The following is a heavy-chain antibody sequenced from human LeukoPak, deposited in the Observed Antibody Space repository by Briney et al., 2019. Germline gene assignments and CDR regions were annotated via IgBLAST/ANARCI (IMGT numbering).Heavy chain of an antibody. CDR2: ISSSSSYI. D-gene: IGHD3-22*01. J-gene: IGHJ3*02. Sequence: GGSLRLSCAASGFTFSSYSMNWVRQAPGKGLEWVSSISSSSSYIYYADSVKGRFTISRDNAKNSLYLQMNSLRAEDTAVYYCAREYYDSSGYYLEGGDDDAFDIWGQGTMVTVSS. CDR1: GFTFSSYS. V-gene: IGHV3-21*01. CDR3: AREYYDSSGYYLEGGDDDAFDI.